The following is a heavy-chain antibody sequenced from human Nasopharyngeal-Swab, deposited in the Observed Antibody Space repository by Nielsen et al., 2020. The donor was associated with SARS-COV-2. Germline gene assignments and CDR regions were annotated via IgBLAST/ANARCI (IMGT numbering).Heavy chain of an antibody. CDR1: GFTFSSYG. CDR2: IKQDGSEK. Sequence: GESLKISCAASGFTFSSYGMHWVRQAPGKGPEWVANIKQDGSEKYYVDSVKGRFTISRDNAKNSLYLQMNSLRAEDTAVYYCARAGVGSGSYYWSWGQGTLVTVSS. D-gene: IGHD3-10*01. V-gene: IGHV3-7*01. CDR3: ARAGVGSGSYYWS. J-gene: IGHJ4*02.